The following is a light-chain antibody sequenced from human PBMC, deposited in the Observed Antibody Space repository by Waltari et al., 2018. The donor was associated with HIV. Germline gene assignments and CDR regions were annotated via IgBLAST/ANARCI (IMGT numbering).Light chain of an antibody. Sequence: QSALPQPASVSGSPGPSITISCTGTRTAVGGYTYVSWYQQHPGKAPKLMISEVSNRPSGVTNRFSGSKSGNTASLTISGLQVEDEADYYCSSYTSSSTLYVFGTGTKVTVL. J-gene: IGLJ1*01. CDR2: EVS. CDR1: RTAVGGYTY. V-gene: IGLV2-14*01. CDR3: SSYTSSSTLYV.